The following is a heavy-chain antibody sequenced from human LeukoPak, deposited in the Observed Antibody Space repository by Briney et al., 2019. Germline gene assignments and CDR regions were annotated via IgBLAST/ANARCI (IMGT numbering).Heavy chain of an antibody. D-gene: IGHD6-19*01. CDR3: ARVSLQWLESYYFDY. J-gene: IGHJ4*02. CDR2: ISSNGGST. Sequence: GSLTLSCTASGGSFSTSGSYWVCQAPGQGLEYVSAISSNGGSTYYANSVKGRFTISRDNSKNTLYLQMGSLRAEDMAVYYCARVSLQWLESYYFDYWGQGTLVTVSS. V-gene: IGHV3-64*01. CDR1: GGSFSTSG.